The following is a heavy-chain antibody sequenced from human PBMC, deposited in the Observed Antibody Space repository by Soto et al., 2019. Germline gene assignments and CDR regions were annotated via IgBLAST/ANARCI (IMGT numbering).Heavy chain of an antibody. CDR1: GGSISSGDYY. CDR2: IYYSGST. J-gene: IGHJ6*02. Sequence: KASETLSLTCTVSGGSISSGDYYWSWIRQPPGKGLEWIGYIYYSGSTYYNPSLKSRVTISVDTSKNQFSLKLSSVTAADTAVYYCARDSGYSSSWLLRNYYYYGMDVWGQGTTVTVSS. V-gene: IGHV4-30-4*01. CDR3: ARDSGYSSSWLLRNYYYYGMDV. D-gene: IGHD6-13*01.